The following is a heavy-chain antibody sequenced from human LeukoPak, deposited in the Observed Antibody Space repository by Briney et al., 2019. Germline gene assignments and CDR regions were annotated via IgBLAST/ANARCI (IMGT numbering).Heavy chain of an antibody. J-gene: IGHJ6*02. V-gene: IGHV3-23*01. Sequence: GGSLRLSCAVSGFTFSDYAMSWVRQAPGKGLEWVSGASTSGVDTYYADSVKGRFTISRDNSKNTLYLQMNSLRAEDTAVYYCAKDQRYWAVWGQGTTVTVSS. CDR2: ASTSGVDT. CDR3: AKDQRYWAV. D-gene: IGHD2-15*01. CDR1: GFTFSDYA.